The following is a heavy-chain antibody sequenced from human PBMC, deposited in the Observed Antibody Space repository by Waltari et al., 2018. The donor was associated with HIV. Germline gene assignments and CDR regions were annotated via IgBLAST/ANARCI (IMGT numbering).Heavy chain of an antibody. V-gene: IGHV3-23*04. Sequence: EVQLVESVGGVVQPGGSLRLSCAASGFTFTTYAMNWVRQAPGKGLGWVSAISGSGGSTYYADSVKGRFTISRDNSKNTLYLQMNSLRAEDTAVYYCAKDDSTGSSGYYPFHYWGQGTLITVSS. CDR3: AKDDSTGSSGYYPFHY. J-gene: IGHJ4*02. CDR2: ISGSGGST. D-gene: IGHD3-22*01. CDR1: GFTFTTYA.